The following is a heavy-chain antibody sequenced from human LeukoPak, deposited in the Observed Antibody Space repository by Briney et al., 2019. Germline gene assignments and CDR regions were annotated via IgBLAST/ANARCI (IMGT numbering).Heavy chain of an antibody. CDR3: ARLRGKHYYGSALWFDP. Sequence: SETLSLTWAVYGGSFSGYYWSWIRQPPGKGLEWIGEINHSGSTNCNPSLKSRVTISVDTSKNQFSLKLSSVTAADTAVYYCARLRGKHYYGSALWFDPWGQGTLVTVSS. D-gene: IGHD3-10*01. CDR1: GGSFSGYY. V-gene: IGHV4-34*01. CDR2: INHSGST. J-gene: IGHJ5*02.